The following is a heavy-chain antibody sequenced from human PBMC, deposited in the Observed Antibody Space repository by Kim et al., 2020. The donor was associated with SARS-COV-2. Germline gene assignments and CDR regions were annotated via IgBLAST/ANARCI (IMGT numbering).Heavy chain of an antibody. V-gene: IGHV3-74*01. Sequence: AAVKGRFTICRDNAKSTLYLRMNCLRAEGTAVYYCARDGYYYDSSGYFDYWGQGTLVTVSS. D-gene: IGHD3-22*01. J-gene: IGHJ4*02. CDR3: ARDGYYYDSSGYFDY.